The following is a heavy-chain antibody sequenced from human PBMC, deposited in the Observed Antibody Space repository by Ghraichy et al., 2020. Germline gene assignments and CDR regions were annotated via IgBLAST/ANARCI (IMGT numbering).Heavy chain of an antibody. CDR1: GFIFSDFS. CDR3: VKDRASTSTYVWFDP. D-gene: IGHD2-2*01. CDR2: VSSSGRST. Sequence: GESLNISCAASGFIFSDFSMNWVRQAPGKGLEWVSTVSSSGRSTYYADSVKGRFTVSRDNSKNTVYLDMNSLRAEDTATYYCVKDRASTSTYVWFDPWGQGTLVTVSS. V-gene: IGHV3-23*01. J-gene: IGHJ5*02.